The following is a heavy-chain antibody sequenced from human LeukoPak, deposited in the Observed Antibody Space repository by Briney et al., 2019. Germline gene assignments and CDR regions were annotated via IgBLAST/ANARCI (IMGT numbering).Heavy chain of an antibody. Sequence: SETLSLTCAVYGGSFSGYYWSWIRQPPGKGLEWIGEINHSGSTNYNPSLKSRVTISVDTSKNQFSLKLSSVTAADTAVYYCARSTPCGMDVWGQGTTVTVSS. D-gene: IGHD5/OR15-5a*01. V-gene: IGHV4-34*01. CDR3: ARSTPCGMDV. CDR2: INHSGST. CDR1: GGSFSGYY. J-gene: IGHJ6*02.